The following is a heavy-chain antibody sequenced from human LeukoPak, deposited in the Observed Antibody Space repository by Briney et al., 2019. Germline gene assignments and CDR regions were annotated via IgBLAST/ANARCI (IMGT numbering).Heavy chain of an antibody. D-gene: IGHD3-10*01. CDR2: ISYDGSNK. CDR1: GFTFSSYA. V-gene: IGHV3-30*04. CDR3: ARDRAYGSGSYSNYYYYYGMDV. Sequence: GESMRLSCAASGFTFSSYAMHWVRQAPGKGLEWVAVISYDGSNKYYADSVKGRFTISRDNSKNTLSLQMNSLRAEDTAVYYCARDRAYGSGSYSNYYYYYGMDVWGKGTTVTVSS. J-gene: IGHJ6*04.